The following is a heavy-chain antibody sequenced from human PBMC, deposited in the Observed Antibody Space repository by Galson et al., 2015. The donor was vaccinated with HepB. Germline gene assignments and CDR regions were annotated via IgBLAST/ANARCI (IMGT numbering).Heavy chain of an antibody. Sequence: SVKVSCKASGGTFSSYAISWVRQAPGQGLEWMGGIIPIFGTANYAQKFQGRVTITADESTSTAYMELSSLRSEDMAVYYCARAYCSSTSCYLNWFDPWGQGTLVTVSS. D-gene: IGHD2-2*01. CDR3: ARAYCSSTSCYLNWFDP. J-gene: IGHJ5*02. CDR2: IIPIFGTA. V-gene: IGHV1-69*13. CDR1: GGTFSSYA.